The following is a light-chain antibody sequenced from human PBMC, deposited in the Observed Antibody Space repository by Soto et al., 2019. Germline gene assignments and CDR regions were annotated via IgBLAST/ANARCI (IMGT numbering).Light chain of an antibody. Sequence: GARVTITCRASQSISSWLAWYQQKPGKAPQLLIYDASSLESGVPSRFSGSGSGTDFTLTISSLQPEDFATYYCQQSYSTSITFGQGTRLEIK. J-gene: IGKJ5*01. CDR3: QQSYSTSIT. CDR1: QSISSW. CDR2: DAS. V-gene: IGKV1-5*01.